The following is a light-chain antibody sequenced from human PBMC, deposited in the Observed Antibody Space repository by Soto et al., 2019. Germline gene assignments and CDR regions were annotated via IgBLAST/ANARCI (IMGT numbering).Light chain of an antibody. CDR1: QGISSY. V-gene: IGKV1-9*01. Sequence: DIQLTQSPSFLSASVGDRVTITCRASQGISSYLAWYQQKPGKAPKLLIYAASTLQSGVPSRFSGSGSGTEFTLTIRSRQPEDFATYYWQQLNSYPRTFGQGTKVEIK. CDR3: QQLNSYPRT. CDR2: AAS. J-gene: IGKJ1*01.